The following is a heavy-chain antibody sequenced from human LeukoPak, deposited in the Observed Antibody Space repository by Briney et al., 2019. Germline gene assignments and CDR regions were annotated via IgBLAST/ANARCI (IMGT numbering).Heavy chain of an antibody. CDR3: AKYHYGSGTSLGY. Sequence: GGSLRLSCAASGFTFSSFWMSWVRQAPGRGLEWVANINIDGSERYYEASVKGRFIISRDNAKASLSLQMNSLRAEDTAVYYCAKYHYGSGTSLGYWGQGTQVTVSS. V-gene: IGHV3-7*01. CDR1: GFTFSSFW. J-gene: IGHJ4*02. D-gene: IGHD3-10*01. CDR2: INIDGSER.